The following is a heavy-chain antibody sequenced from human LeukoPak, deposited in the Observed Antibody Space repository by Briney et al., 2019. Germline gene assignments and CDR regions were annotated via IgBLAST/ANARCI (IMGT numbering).Heavy chain of an antibody. CDR1: GFTFSRNG. Sequence: PGGSLRLSCAASGFTFSRNGMTWVRQAPGKGLEWVSAISGSGGSTYYADSVKGRFTISRDNSKNTLYLQMNSLRAEDTAVYYCAKDRRAGSYDYRGQGTLVTVSS. D-gene: IGHD3-10*01. J-gene: IGHJ4*02. CDR2: ISGSGGST. V-gene: IGHV3-23*01. CDR3: AKDRRAGSYDY.